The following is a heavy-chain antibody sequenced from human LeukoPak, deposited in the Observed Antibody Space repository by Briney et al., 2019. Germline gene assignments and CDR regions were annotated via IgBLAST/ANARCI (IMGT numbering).Heavy chain of an antibody. J-gene: IGHJ4*02. D-gene: IGHD3-22*01. CDR3: ARDLRGSSGYYAY. CDR1: GFTFSSYS. Sequence: GGSLRLSCAASGFTFSSYSMNWVRQAPGKGLEWVSSISSSSSYIYYADSVKGRFTISRDNAKNSLYLQMNSLRAEDTAVYYCARDLRGSSGYYAYWGQGTLVTVSS. CDR2: ISSSSSYI. V-gene: IGHV3-21*01.